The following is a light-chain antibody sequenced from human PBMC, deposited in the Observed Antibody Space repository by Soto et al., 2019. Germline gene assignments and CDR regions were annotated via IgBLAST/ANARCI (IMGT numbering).Light chain of an antibody. J-gene: IGLJ1*01. CDR3: SSYTSSSTPPYV. V-gene: IGLV2-14*01. CDR2: DVS. Sequence: QSALTQPASVSGSPGQSITISCTGTSSDVGGYNYVSWYQQHPGKAPKLMTYDVSNRPSGVSNRFSGSKSGNTASLTISGLQAEDEADYYCSSYTSSSTPPYVFGTGTKVTVL. CDR1: SSDVGGYNY.